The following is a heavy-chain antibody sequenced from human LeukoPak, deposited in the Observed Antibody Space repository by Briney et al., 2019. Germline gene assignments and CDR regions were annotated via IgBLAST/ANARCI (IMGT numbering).Heavy chain of an antibody. CDR1: GFTFSNYG. V-gene: IGHV3-30*02. J-gene: IGHJ5*02. Sequence: PGGSLRLSCAASGFTFSNYGMYWVRQAPGKGLEWVAFIRYDGSNKYYPDSVRGRFTVSRDNSKNTLYLQMNSLRPEDTAVYYCAKVLGEYSIRSKPLDTWGQGTLVTVSS. CDR3: AKVLGEYSIRSKPLDT. CDR2: IRYDGSNK. D-gene: IGHD6-13*01.